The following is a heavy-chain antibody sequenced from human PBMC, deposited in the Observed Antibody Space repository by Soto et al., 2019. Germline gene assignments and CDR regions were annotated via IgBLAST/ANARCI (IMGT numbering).Heavy chain of an antibody. V-gene: IGHV4-59*01. CDR2: IYYSGST. CDR3: ARTGAVAGTFDY. J-gene: IGHJ4*02. D-gene: IGHD6-19*01. CDR1: GGSISSYY. Sequence: SETLSLTCTVSGGSISSYYWSWIRQPPGKGLEWIGYIYYSGSTNYNPSLKSRVTISVDTSKNQFSLKLSSVTAADTAVYYCARTGAVAGTFDYWGQGTLVTVS.